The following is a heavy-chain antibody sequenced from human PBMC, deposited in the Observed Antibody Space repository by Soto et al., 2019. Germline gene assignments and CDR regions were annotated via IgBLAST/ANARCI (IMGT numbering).Heavy chain of an antibody. CDR3: AIGYSYGPGGDY. J-gene: IGHJ4*02. CDR2: IIPIFGTA. CDR1: GGTFSSYA. V-gene: IGHV1-69*06. D-gene: IGHD5-18*01. Sequence: SVKVSCKASGGTFSSYALSWVRQDPGQGLEWVGGIIPIFGTANYAQKFQGRVTITADTSKGTVDIELSSLRSQDKAVYYSAIGYSYGPGGDYWSQRTLVXVSS.